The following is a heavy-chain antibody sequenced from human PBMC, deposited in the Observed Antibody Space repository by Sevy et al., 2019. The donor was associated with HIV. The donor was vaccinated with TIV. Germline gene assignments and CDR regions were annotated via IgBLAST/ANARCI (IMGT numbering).Heavy chain of an antibody. Sequence: RGSLRLSCAASGFTFSSYAMHWVRQAPGKGLEWVAVISYDGSNKYYADSVKGRFTISRDNSKNTLYLQMNSLRAEDTAVYYCARESGRGYYGMDVWGQGTTVTVSS. CDR3: ARESGRGYYGMDV. V-gene: IGHV3-30-3*01. CDR2: ISYDGSNK. J-gene: IGHJ6*02. CDR1: GFTFSSYA. D-gene: IGHD3-10*01.